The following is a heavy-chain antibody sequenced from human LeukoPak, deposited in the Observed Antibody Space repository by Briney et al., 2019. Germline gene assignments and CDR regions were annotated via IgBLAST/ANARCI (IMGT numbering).Heavy chain of an antibody. CDR2: INHSGST. CDR1: GGSFSGHY. J-gene: IGHJ6*02. V-gene: IGHV4-34*01. CDR3: ARAVRTTHGMDV. D-gene: IGHD4-11*01. Sequence: SETLSLTCAVYGGSFSGHYWSWIRQPPGKGLEWIGEINHSGSTNSNPSLKSRVTISVDTSKNQFSLKLSSVTAADPAVYYCARAVRTTHGMDVWGQGTTVTVSS.